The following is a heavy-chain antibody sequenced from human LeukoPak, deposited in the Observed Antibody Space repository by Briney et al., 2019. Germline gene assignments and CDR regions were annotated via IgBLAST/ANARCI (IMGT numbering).Heavy chain of an antibody. CDR3: ARLTDVNWFDP. CDR1: GGSIITNY. V-gene: IGHV4-4*09. Sequence: PSETLSLPCTVSGGSIITNYWSWIRQPPGQGLEWIGYIYSSGSTNYNTSLRSRVSISVDTSKNQFSLKLTSVTAADTAVYYCARLTDVNWFDPWGQGTLVTVSS. CDR2: IYSSGST. J-gene: IGHJ5*02.